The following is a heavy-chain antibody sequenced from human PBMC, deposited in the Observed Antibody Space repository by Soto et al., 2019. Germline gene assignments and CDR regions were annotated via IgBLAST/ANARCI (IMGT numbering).Heavy chain of an antibody. Sequence: GGSRRLSCAASGFTFSTYWMSWVRLAPGKGLEWVSYISSSGSTIYYADSVKGRFTISRDNAKNSLYLQMNSLRAEDMAVYYCARGSEQLVQYYYYGMDVWGQGTTVTVS. V-gene: IGHV3-11*01. CDR2: ISSSGSTI. CDR3: ARGSEQLVQYYYYGMDV. D-gene: IGHD6-6*01. CDR1: GFTFSTYW. J-gene: IGHJ6*02.